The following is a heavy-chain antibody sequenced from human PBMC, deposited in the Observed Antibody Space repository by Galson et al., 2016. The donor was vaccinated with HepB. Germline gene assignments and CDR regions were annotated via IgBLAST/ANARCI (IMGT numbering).Heavy chain of an antibody. CDR2: ISFDGRKQ. V-gene: IGHV3-30*03. CDR1: GFTFSGFD. Sequence: SLRLSCAVSGFTFSGFDMHWVRQAPGKGPEWVARISFDGRKQDYTSSVKGRFTISRENSGNTLYLQMQNLRAEDTAVYFCARDYSYGTTWPFFDKSGQGTLVTVSS. D-gene: IGHD1-14*01. CDR3: ARDYSYGTTWPFFDK. J-gene: IGHJ4*02.